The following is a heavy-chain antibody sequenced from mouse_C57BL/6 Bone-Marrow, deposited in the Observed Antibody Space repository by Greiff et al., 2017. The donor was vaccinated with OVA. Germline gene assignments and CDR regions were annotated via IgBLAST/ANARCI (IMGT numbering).Heavy chain of an antibody. V-gene: IGHV1-59*01. D-gene: IGHD1-1*01. J-gene: IGHJ4*01. Sequence: QVQLQQPGAELVRPGTSVNLSCKASGYTFTSYWMHWVMQRPGQGLEWIGVIDPSDSYTNYNQKFKGKATLTVDTSSSTAYMQLSSLTSEDSAVYYCARKPIYYYGKGFPYYAMDYWGQGTSVTVSS. CDR3: ARKPIYYYGKGFPYYAMDY. CDR1: GYTFTSYW. CDR2: IDPSDSYT.